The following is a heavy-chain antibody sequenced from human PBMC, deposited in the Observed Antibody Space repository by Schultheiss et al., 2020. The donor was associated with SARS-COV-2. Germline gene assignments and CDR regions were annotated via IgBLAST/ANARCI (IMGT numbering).Heavy chain of an antibody. V-gene: IGHV4-30-2*01. CDR3: ARGHRVISSSLRGNWFDP. CDR1: GFSLSTSGMC. CDR2: INHSGST. J-gene: IGHJ5*02. D-gene: IGHD6-6*01. Sequence: LVKPTQTLTLTCTFSGFSLSTSGMCVSWIRQPPGKALQWIGEINHSGSTNYNPSLKSRVTISVDTSKNQFSLKLSSVTAADTAVYYCARGHRVISSSLRGNWFDPWGQGTLVTVSS.